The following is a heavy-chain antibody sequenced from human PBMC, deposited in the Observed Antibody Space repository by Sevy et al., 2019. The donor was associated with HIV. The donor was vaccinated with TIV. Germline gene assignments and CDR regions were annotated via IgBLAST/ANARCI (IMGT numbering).Heavy chain of an antibody. D-gene: IGHD4-17*01. Sequence: GGSLRLSCAASGLTFNNAWMSWVRQAPGKGLEWVGRIKSKTDGGTTDYAAPVKGRFTISRDDSKNTLLLQMNSLQSEDTAGYYCATDRDYGDYAGGFDSWGQGTLVTVSS. J-gene: IGHJ4*02. CDR2: IKSKTDGGTT. CDR1: GLTFNNAW. V-gene: IGHV3-15*01. CDR3: ATDRDYGDYAGGFDS.